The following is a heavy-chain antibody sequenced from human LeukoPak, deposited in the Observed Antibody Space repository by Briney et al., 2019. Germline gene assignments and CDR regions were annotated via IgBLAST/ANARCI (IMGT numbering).Heavy chain of an antibody. D-gene: IGHD3-10*01. V-gene: IGHV3-7*01. Sequence: GGSLRLSCAASGFAFSSYWMSWVRQAPGKGLEWVANIKQDGSEKYYVDSVKGRFTISRDNAKNSLYLQMNSLRAEDTAVYYCARGKLLWFGELLQGGAFDIWGQGTMVTVSS. CDR2: IKQDGSEK. J-gene: IGHJ3*02. CDR1: GFAFSSYW. CDR3: ARGKLLWFGELLQGGAFDI.